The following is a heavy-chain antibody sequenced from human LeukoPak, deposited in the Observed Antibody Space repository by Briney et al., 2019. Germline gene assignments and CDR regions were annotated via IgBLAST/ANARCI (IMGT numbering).Heavy chain of an antibody. D-gene: IGHD5-12*01. CDR1: GYTFASYG. V-gene: IGHV1-18*01. Sequence: GASVKVSCKASGYTFASYGISWVRQAPGQGPEWMGWVRVVNSDTNYAQKFQGRVTMTADSMNTDTSTSTVYMELRSLRSDDTAVYYCARDRGYGDHPSWFDPWGQGTQVTVSS. J-gene: IGHJ5*02. CDR3: ARDRGYGDHPSWFDP. CDR2: VRVVNSDT.